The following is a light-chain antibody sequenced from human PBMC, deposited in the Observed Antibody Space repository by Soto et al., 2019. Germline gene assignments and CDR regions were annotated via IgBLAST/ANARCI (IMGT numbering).Light chain of an antibody. CDR3: QQYDNSPQVT. CDR1: QSVTSNY. V-gene: IGKV3-20*01. CDR2: AAS. J-gene: IGKJ5*01. Sequence: EIVLTQSPGTLSLSPGEGATLSCRASQSVTSNYLAWYQQKPGQAPRLLIYAASSRATGIPDRFSGSGSGTDFTLTISRLEPEDFAVYYCQQYDNSPQVTFGRGTRLEIK.